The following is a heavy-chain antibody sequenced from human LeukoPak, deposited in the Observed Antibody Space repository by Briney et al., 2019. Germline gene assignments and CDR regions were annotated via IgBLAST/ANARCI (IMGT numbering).Heavy chain of an antibody. D-gene: IGHD3-22*01. Sequence: ASVEVSCKASGYTCTGYYMHWVRQAPGQGLEWMGWINPNSGGTNYAQKFQGRVTMTRDTSISTAYMELSRLRSDDTAVYYCARDKYYDSSGYLFDYWGQGTLVTVSS. CDR1: GYTCTGYY. CDR3: ARDKYYDSSGYLFDY. V-gene: IGHV1-2*02. J-gene: IGHJ4*02. CDR2: INPNSGGT.